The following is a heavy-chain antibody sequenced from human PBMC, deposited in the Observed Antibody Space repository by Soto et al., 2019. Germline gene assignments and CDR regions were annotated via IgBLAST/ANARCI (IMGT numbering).Heavy chain of an antibody. Sequence: ASVKVSCKASGYTFTSYGISWVRQAPGQGLEWMGWISAYNGNTNYAQKLQGRVTMTTDTSTSTAYKELRSLRSDDTAVYYCARGPPAKYCSSTSCQVGAFDIWGQGTMVTVSS. V-gene: IGHV1-18*01. D-gene: IGHD2-2*01. CDR3: ARGPPAKYCSSTSCQVGAFDI. CDR2: ISAYNGNT. CDR1: GYTFTSYG. J-gene: IGHJ3*02.